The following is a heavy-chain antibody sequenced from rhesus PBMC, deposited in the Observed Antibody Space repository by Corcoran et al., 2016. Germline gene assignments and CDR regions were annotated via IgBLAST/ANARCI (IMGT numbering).Heavy chain of an antibody. V-gene: IGHV1-1*01. J-gene: IGHJ4*01. CDR3: TRRGSWNKSPYDY. CDR2: ISANNRKK. Sequence: QVQLVQSGAEIKQPGASVKLSCKASGYSFTSYHMHWVRQAPGQGLEWIRQISANNRKKAYAQRFQGRGTKTTDTPKTTGYMELSSLRSEDTAVYYCTRRGSWNKSPYDYWGQGVLVTVSS. D-gene: IGHD1-20*01. CDR1: GYSFTSYH.